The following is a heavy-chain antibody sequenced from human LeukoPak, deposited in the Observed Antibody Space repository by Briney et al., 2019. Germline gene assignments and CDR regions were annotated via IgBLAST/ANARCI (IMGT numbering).Heavy chain of an antibody. CDR2: ISESGDST. Sequence: GGSLRLSCAASGFTFSSYAMSWVRQAPGKGLEWVSVISESGDSTYYADSVKGRFTISRDNSKNSLYLQMNSLRAEDTAVYYCASAPGFDYWGQGTLVTVSS. V-gene: IGHV3-23*01. CDR3: ASAPGFDY. CDR1: GFTFSSYA. J-gene: IGHJ4*02. D-gene: IGHD2-2*01.